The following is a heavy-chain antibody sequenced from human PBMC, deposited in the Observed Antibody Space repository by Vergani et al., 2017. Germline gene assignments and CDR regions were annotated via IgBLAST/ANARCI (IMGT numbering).Heavy chain of an antibody. CDR2: TYYSGST. J-gene: IGHJ5*02. CDR3: ARHIVGATRDWFDP. Sequence: QLQLQESGPGLVKPSETLSLTCTVSGGSISSSSYYWGWIRQPPGKGLEWIGSTYYSGSTYYNPSLKSRVTISVDTSKNQFSLKLSSVTAADTAVYYCARHIVGATRDWFDPWGQGTLVTVSS. D-gene: IGHD1-26*01. V-gene: IGHV4-39*01. CDR1: GGSISSSSYY.